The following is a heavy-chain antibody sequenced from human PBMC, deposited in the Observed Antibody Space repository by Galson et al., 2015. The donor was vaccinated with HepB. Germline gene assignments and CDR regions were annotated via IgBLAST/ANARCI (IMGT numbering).Heavy chain of an antibody. Sequence: SLRLSCAASGFTFSSYGMHWVRQAPGKGLEWVAVIWYDGSNKYYADSVKGRFTISRDNSKNTLYLQMNSLRAEDTAVYYCARGTGTFGGVIPSYYFDYWGQGTLVTVSS. CDR1: GFTFSSYG. V-gene: IGHV3-33*08. J-gene: IGHJ4*02. CDR3: ARGTGTFGGVIPSYYFDY. CDR2: IWYDGSNK. D-gene: IGHD3-16*01.